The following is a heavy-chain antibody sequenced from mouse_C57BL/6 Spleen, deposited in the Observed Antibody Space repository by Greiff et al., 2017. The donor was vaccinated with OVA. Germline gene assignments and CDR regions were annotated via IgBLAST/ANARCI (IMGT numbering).Heavy chain of an antibody. V-gene: IGHV5-17*01. CDR1: GFTFSDYG. Sequence: EVKLVESGGGLVKPGGSLKLSCAASGFTFSDYGMHWVRQAPEKGLEWVAYISSGSSTIYYADTVKGRFTISRDNAKHTLFLQMTSLRSEDTAMYYCARPGGDWYFDVWGTGTTVTVSS. CDR2: ISSGSSTI. CDR3: ARPGGDWYFDV. J-gene: IGHJ1*03.